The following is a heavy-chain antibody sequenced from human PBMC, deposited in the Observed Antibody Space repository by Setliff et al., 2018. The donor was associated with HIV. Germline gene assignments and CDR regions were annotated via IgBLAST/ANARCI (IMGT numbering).Heavy chain of an antibody. CDR1: GYTFTSYG. J-gene: IGHJ6*03. CDR2: ISAYNGNT. Sequence: ASVKVSCKASGYTFTSYGISWVRQAPGQGLEWMGWISAYNGNTNYAQKLQGRVTMTTDTPTSTAYMELRSLRSDDTAVYYCARASSGPYYYYYYMDVWGKGTTVTVSS. CDR3: ARASSGPYYYYYYMDV. V-gene: IGHV1-18*01. D-gene: IGHD6-6*01.